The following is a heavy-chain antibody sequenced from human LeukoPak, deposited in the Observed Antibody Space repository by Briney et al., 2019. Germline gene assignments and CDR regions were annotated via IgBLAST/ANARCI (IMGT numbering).Heavy chain of an antibody. CDR1: GFTFSSYD. Sequence: GGSLRLSCAASGFTFSSYDMHWVRQATGKGXEWVSAIGTAGDTYYPGSVKGRFTISRENAKNSLYLQMNSLRAGDTAVYYCARGGGYCSSTSCQDFDYWGQGTLVTVSS. J-gene: IGHJ4*02. CDR3: ARGGGYCSSTSCQDFDY. D-gene: IGHD2-2*01. V-gene: IGHV3-13*01. CDR2: IGTAGDT.